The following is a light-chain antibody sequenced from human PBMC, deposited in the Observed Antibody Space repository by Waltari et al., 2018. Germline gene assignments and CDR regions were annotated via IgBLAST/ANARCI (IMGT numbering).Light chain of an antibody. CDR2: FGS. Sequence: DIQMTQSPSSLSTSVGDRVTISCRASRDITSYLNWYQQKAGKAPKLLITFGSTLQSGVSSRFSGSGSGTDFTLTITNVQPEDSAYYYCQLSYTTPHTFGQGTKVEIK. V-gene: IGKV1-39*01. J-gene: IGKJ2*01. CDR1: RDITSY. CDR3: QLSYTTPHT.